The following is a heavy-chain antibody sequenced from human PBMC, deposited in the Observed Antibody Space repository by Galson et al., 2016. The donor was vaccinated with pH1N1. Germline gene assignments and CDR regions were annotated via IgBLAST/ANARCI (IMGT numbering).Heavy chain of an antibody. Sequence: SVKVSCKASGYTFTNFDINWVRQATGQGLEWMGWMNPNSGNTGYAQKFQGRVTMTRNTSIRTAYMEPSSLRSEDTAIYYCAIMYCGGDCPPGYFDLWGRGTLVTVSS. J-gene: IGHJ2*01. CDR2: MNPNSGNT. D-gene: IGHD2-21*02. CDR1: GYTFTNFD. V-gene: IGHV1-8*01. CDR3: AIMYCGGDCPPGYFDL.